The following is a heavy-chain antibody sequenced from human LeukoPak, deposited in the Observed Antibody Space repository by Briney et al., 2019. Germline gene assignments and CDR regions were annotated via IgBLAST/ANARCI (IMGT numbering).Heavy chain of an antibody. J-gene: IGHJ6*02. D-gene: IGHD1-26*01. V-gene: IGHV1-69*04. CDR1: GGTFSSYA. CDR3: ARFPGRISPPPPHYYGMDV. Sequence: GASVKVSCKASGGTFSSYAVSWVRQAPGQGLEWMGRIIPIFGIANYAQKFQGRVTITADKSTSTAYMELSSLRSEDTAVYYCARFPGRISPPPPHYYGMDVWGQGTTVTVSS. CDR2: IIPIFGIA.